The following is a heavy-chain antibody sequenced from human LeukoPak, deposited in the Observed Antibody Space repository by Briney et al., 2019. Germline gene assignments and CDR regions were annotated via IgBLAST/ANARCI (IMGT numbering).Heavy chain of an antibody. V-gene: IGHV3-23*01. D-gene: IGHD2-15*01. CDR1: GFTFSSYA. CDR2: ISGSGGST. CDR3: ARFVVAASQPGY. Sequence: GGSLRLSCAASGFTFSSYAMSWVRQAPGKGLEWVSAISGSGGSTYYADSVKGRFTISRDNSKNTLYLQMNSLRAEDTAVYYCARFVVAASQPGYWGQGTLVTVSS. J-gene: IGHJ4*02.